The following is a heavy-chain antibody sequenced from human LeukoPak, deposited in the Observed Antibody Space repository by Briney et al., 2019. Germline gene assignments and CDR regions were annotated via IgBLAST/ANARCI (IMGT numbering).Heavy chain of an antibody. CDR2: IYYSGST. J-gene: IGHJ6*02. V-gene: IGHV4-59*12. Sequence: PSETLSLTCTVSGGSISSYYWSWIRQPPGKGLEWIGYIYYSGSTNYNPSLKSRVTMSVDTSKNQFSLKLSSVTAADTAVYYCARATTGTDSYYYGMDVWGQGTTVTVSS. CDR3: ARATTGTDSYYYGMDV. CDR1: GGSISSYY. D-gene: IGHD1-1*01.